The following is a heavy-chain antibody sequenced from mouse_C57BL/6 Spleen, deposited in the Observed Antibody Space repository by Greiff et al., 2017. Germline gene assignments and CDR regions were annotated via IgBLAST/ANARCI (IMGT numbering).Heavy chain of an antibody. V-gene: IGHV1-61*01. Sequence: QGLEWIGNIYPSDSETHYNQKFKDKATLTVDKSSSTAYMQLSSLTSEDSAVYYCARDYGYDDKDFDVWGTGTTVTVSS. CDR3: ARDYGYDDKDFDV. D-gene: IGHD2-2*01. J-gene: IGHJ1*03. CDR2: IYPSDSET.